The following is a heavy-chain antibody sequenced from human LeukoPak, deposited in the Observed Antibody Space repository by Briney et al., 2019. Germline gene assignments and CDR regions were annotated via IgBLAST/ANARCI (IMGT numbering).Heavy chain of an antibody. J-gene: IGHJ4*02. CDR1: GYSITSSSW. D-gene: IGHD3-10*01. Sequence: SDTLSLTCAVSGYSITSSSWWGWIRQPPGKGLEWIGYIYHSGTTYYNPSLQSRVTMSVDTSKNQFSLKLSSVTAADTAVYYCARGFTMVRGVIIAPYFDYWGQGTLVTVSS. V-gene: IGHV4-28*03. CDR3: ARGFTMVRGVIIAPYFDY. CDR2: IYHSGTT.